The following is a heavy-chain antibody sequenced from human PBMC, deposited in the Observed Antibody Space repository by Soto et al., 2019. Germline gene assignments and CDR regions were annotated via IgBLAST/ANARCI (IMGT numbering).Heavy chain of an antibody. CDR3: APTLGAYSYGLTQGY. D-gene: IGHD5-18*01. Sequence: ASVKVSCKASGGTFSSYTISWVRQAPGQGLEWMGRIIPILGIANYAQKFQGRVTITADKSTSTAYMELSSLRSEDTAVYYCAPTLGAYSYGLTQGYWGQGTLVTVSS. CDR2: IIPILGIA. CDR1: GGTFSSYT. V-gene: IGHV1-69*02. J-gene: IGHJ4*02.